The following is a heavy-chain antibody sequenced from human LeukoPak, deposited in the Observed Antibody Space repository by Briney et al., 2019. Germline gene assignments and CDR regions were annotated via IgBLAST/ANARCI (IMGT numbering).Heavy chain of an antibody. D-gene: IGHD3-22*01. CDR1: GGSISSGGYY. CDR2: IYYSGST. Sequence: SQTLSLTCTVSGGSISSGGYYWSWIRQHPGKGLEWIGYIYYSGSTYYNPSLKSRVTISVDTSKNQFSLKLSSVTAADTAVYYCAHLPLSSGYYRILDYWGQGTLVTVSS. CDR3: AHLPLSSGYYRILDY. V-gene: IGHV4-31*03. J-gene: IGHJ4*02.